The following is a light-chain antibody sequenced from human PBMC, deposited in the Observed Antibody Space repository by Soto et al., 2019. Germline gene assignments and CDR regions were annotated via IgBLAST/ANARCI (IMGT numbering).Light chain of an antibody. CDR2: GAS. CDR1: QGNNTF. CDR3: QQYNSYWT. J-gene: IGKJ1*01. V-gene: IGKV1-9*01. Sequence: IQLTQSPSSLSASVXDRVSISCRASQGNNTFVAWYQQKSGKAPKLLIYGASTLQSGVPSRFSGSGSGTEFTLTISSLQTDDFATYYCQQYNSYWTFGQGTKVDI.